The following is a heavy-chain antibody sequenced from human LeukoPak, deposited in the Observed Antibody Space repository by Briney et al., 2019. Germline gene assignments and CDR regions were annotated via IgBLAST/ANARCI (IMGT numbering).Heavy chain of an antibody. D-gene: IGHD3-10*01. CDR3: ARGRYYYGSGSYHDY. CDR1: GYTFTSYG. CDR2: ISAYNGNT. Sequence: ASVKVSCKASGYTFTSYGISRVRQAPGQGLEWMGWISAYNGNTNYAQKLQGRVTMTTDTSTSTAYMELRSLRSDDTAVYYCARGRYYYGSGSYHDYWGQGTLVTVSS. V-gene: IGHV1-18*04. J-gene: IGHJ4*02.